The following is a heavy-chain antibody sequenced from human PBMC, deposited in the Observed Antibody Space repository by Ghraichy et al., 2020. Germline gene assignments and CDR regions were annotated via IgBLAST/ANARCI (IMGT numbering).Heavy chain of an antibody. D-gene: IGHD3-9*01. J-gene: IGHJ4*02. Sequence: GSLRLSCSASGFTFSSYAMHWVRQAPGKGLEYVSAISSNGGSTYYADSVKGRFTISRDNSKNTLYLQMSSLRAEDTAVYYCVKGGGLLRYFDWSRIGLDYWGQGTLVTVSS. CDR2: ISSNGGST. CDR3: VKGGGLLRYFDWSRIGLDY. V-gene: IGHV3-64D*06. CDR1: GFTFSSYA.